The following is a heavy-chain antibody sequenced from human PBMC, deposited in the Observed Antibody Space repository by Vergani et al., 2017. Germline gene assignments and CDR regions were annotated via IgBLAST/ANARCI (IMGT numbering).Heavy chain of an antibody. V-gene: IGHV4-59*01. Sequence: QLQLQESGPGLVKPSETLSLTCTVSGGSISSYYWSWIRQPPGKGLEWIGYIYYSGSTNYNPSLKSRVTISVDTSKNQFSLKLRSVTAAETAVYYCARDLGGYFDYWGQGTLVTVSS. CDR2: IYYSGST. CDR3: ARDLGGYFDY. D-gene: IGHD3-16*01. CDR1: GGSISSYY. J-gene: IGHJ4*02.